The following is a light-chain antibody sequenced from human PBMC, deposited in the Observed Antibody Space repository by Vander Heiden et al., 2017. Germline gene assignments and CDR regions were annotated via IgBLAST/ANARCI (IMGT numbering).Light chain of an antibody. CDR1: QTISTN. CDR3: HQFNNWPFT. Sequence: EVVMTQSPVTLSVSPGERATLPCKASQTISTNVAWYQRKPGEAPRLLIYGASTRATGIPGSVSGSGSRTEFTLTISSLQSEDFALYYCHQFNNWPFTFGQGTRLEIK. J-gene: IGKJ5*01. CDR2: GAS. V-gene: IGKV3-15*01.